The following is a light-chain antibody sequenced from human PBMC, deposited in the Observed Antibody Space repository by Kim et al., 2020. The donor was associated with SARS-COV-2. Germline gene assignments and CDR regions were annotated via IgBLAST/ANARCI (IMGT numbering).Light chain of an antibody. CDR2: DVS. CDR3: TSYTSSATWV. J-gene: IGLJ3*02. Sequence: GQSITISCTGTSSDVCGYNYVSWYQQFPGKAPKLLIYDVSNRPSGVSNRFSGSKSANTASLTISGLQAEDEADYYCTSYTSSATWVFGGGTQLTVL. CDR1: SSDVCGYNY. V-gene: IGLV2-14*03.